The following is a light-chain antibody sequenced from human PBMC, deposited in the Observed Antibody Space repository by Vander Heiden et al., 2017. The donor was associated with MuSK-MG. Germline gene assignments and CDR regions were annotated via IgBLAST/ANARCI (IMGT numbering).Light chain of an antibody. Sequence: EIVLTQSPATLSLSPGESATLSCRASKSVSSYLAWYQQKPGQAPRLLIYDASNRATGIPARFSGSGSGTDFTLTISSLEPEDFAVYYCQQRSNCPLTFGGGTKVEIK. CDR3: QQRSNCPLT. CDR1: KSVSSY. CDR2: DAS. V-gene: IGKV3-11*01. J-gene: IGKJ4*01.